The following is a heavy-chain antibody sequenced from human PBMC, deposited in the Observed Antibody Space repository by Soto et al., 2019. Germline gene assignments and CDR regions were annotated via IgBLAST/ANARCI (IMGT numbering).Heavy chain of an antibody. CDR1: GYTFTSYG. V-gene: IGHV1-18*01. J-gene: IGHJ6*02. Sequence: ASLKVSCKASGYTFTSYGISWVRQAPGQGLEWMGWISAYNGNTNYAQKLQGRVTMTTDTSTSTAYMELRSLRSDDTAVYYCARDSLRFLEWLLGQSNCYYYYGMDLRGQGTSVTGSS. CDR3: ARDSLRFLEWLLGQSNCYYYYGMDL. CDR2: ISAYNGNT. D-gene: IGHD3-3*01.